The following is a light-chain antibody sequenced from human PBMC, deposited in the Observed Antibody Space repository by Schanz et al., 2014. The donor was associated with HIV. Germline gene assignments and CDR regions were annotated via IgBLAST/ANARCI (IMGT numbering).Light chain of an antibody. J-gene: IGLJ2*01. CDR1: SRDVGGHNY. Sequence: QSALTQPASVSGSPGQSITIYCSGTSRDVGGHNYVPWYQQYPGKVPKLIIYDVNNRPSGISDRFSASKSGNTASLTISGLQAEDEADYYCSSYTTSSTLVFGGGTKLTV. V-gene: IGLV2-14*03. CDR3: SSYTTSSTLV. CDR2: DVN.